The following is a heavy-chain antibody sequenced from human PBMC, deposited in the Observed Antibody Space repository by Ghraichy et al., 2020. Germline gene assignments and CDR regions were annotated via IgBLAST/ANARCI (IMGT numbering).Heavy chain of an antibody. CDR2: IVVGSGNT. D-gene: IGHD1-26*01. CDR1: GFTFTSSA. J-gene: IGHJ6*02. V-gene: IGHV1-58*01. Sequence: SVKVSCKASGFTFTSSAVQWVRQARGQRLEWIGWIVVGSGNTNYAQKFQERVTITRDLSTSTAYMELSSLRSEDTAVYYCAAARSFLYYYYGLDVWGQGTTVTVSS. CDR3: AAARSFLYYYYGLDV.